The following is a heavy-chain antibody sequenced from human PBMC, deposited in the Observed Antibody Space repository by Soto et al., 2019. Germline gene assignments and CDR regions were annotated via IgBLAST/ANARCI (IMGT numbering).Heavy chain of an antibody. CDR2: INPNSGGT. D-gene: IGHD2-15*01. V-gene: IGHV1-2*04. CDR3: ARGGDLYCSGGSCYSWFAP. CDR1: GYTFTGYY. J-gene: IGHJ5*02. Sequence: QVQLVQSGAEVKKPGASVKVSCKASGYTFTGYYMHWVRQAPGQGLEWMGWINPNSGGTNYAQKLQGWVTMTRDTSISTDYMELSRLRSDDTAVYYCARGGDLYCSGGSCYSWFAPWGQGTLVTVSS.